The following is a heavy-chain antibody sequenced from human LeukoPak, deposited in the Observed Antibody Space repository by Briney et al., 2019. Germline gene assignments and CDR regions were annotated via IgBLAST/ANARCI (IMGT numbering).Heavy chain of an antibody. D-gene: IGHD4-17*01. J-gene: IGHJ4*02. Sequence: PSETLSLTCTVSGGSISSYYWSWIRQPPGKGLEWIGYIYYSGSTNYNPSLESRVTMSVDTSKNQFSLKLSSVTAADTAVYYCARASSGDYVLDYWGQGTLVTVSS. CDR2: IYYSGST. V-gene: IGHV4-59*01. CDR1: GGSISSYY. CDR3: ARASSGDYVLDY.